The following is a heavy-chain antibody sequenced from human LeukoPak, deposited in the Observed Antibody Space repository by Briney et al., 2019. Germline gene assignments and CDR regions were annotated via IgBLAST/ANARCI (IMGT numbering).Heavy chain of an antibody. CDR1: GGSINYYY. D-gene: IGHD3-22*01. J-gene: IGHJ4*02. Sequence: SETLSLTCTVSGGSINYYYWMWIRQPPGKGLEWIGEMYLSGTTHSNPSVKSRVTISIDKSKNQFFLNLSSVTAADTAVYYCAGLVGRYSSGLYYYYFDYWGQGTLVTVSS. CDR3: AGLVGRYSSGLYYYYFDY. V-gene: IGHV4-59*04. CDR2: MYLSGTT.